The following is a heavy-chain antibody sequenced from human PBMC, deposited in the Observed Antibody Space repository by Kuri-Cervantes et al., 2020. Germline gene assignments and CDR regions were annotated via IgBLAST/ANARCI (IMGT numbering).Heavy chain of an antibody. Sequence: GGSLRLSCAASGFTFSDYYMSWIRQAPGKGLEWVSYISSSGSTIYYADSVTGRFTISRDNAKNSLFLQMNSLRAEDTALYYCARVVPTEDAFDIWGQGTMVTVSS. CDR3: ARVVPTEDAFDI. J-gene: IGHJ3*02. CDR2: ISSSGSTI. V-gene: IGHV3-11*04. CDR1: GFTFSDYY. D-gene: IGHD1-26*01.